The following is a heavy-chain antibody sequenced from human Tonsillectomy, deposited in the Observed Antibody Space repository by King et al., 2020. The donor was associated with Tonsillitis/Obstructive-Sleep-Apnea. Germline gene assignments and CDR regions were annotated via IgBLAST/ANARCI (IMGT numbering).Heavy chain of an antibody. CDR1: GFSLSNARMG. V-gene: IGHV2-26*01. J-gene: IGHJ6*02. CDR2: IFSNDEK. CDR3: ARGSEPPVYYDCWSGYHGYSYYYYGMDV. Sequence: TLKESGPVLVKPTETLTLTCTVSGFSLSNARMGVSWIRQPPGKALEWLAHIFSNDEKSYSTSLKSRLTISKDTSKSQVVLTMTNMDPVDTATYYCARGSEPPVYYDCWSGYHGYSYYYYGMDVWGQGTTVTVSS. D-gene: IGHD3-3*01.